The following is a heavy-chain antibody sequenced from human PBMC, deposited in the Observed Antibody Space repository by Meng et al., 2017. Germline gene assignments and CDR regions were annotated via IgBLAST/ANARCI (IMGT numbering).Heavy chain of an antibody. J-gene: IGHJ4*02. Sequence: QVQLQEPGHGLVKPSQTLSLTCTVSGGSISSGGYYWSWIRQHPGKGLEWIGYIYYSGSTYYNPSLKSLVTISVDTSKNQFSLKLSSVTAADTAVYYCARVTSSYYFDYWGQGTLVTVSS. CDR1: GGSISSGGYY. CDR2: IYYSGST. V-gene: IGHV4-31*01. CDR3: ARVTSSYYFDY. D-gene: IGHD2/OR15-2a*01.